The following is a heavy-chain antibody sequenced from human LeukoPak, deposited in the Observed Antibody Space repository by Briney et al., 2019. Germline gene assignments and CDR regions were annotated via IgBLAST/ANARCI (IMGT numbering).Heavy chain of an antibody. D-gene: IGHD4-11*01. Sequence: GGSLRLSCAASGFTLSDAYMSWVRQTPGKGLEWVGRIKSKADGGTTNYAAPVKGKFIISGDDSKSTLYLQLNSLKTEDTAVYYCLAQYYFDFWGQGTLVTVSS. CDR1: GFTLSDAY. V-gene: IGHV3-15*01. CDR3: LAQYYFDF. J-gene: IGHJ4*02. CDR2: IKSKADGGTT.